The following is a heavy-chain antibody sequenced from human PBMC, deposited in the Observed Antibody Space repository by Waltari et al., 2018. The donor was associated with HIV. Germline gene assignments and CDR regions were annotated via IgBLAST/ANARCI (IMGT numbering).Heavy chain of an antibody. CDR2: ISSGSTYI. CDR3: ARGATDVDAFDF. CDR1: GFTFSSYS. V-gene: IGHV3-21*06. J-gene: IGHJ3*01. Sequence: EVQLVESGGGLVKPGGSLRLSCAASGFTFSSYSMNWVREAPREVLEWVSFISSGSTYIYYANSVKGRFTISKDNGKNSLHLQMKGLRAEDTAVYYCARGATDVDAFDFWGQGTMVTVSS.